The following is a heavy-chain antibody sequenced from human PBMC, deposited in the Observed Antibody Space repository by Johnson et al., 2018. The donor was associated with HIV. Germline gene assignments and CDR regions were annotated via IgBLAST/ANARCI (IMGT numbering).Heavy chain of an antibody. CDR2: INWNGGST. J-gene: IGHJ3*02. CDR3: AKNKYSSGWYDAFDI. V-gene: IGHV3-20*04. D-gene: IGHD6-19*01. CDR1: GFTFDDYG. Sequence: EQLVESGGVVVQPGGSLRLSCAASGFTFDDYGMSWVRQAPGKGLEWVSGINWNGGSTGYADSVKGRFTISRDNAKNSLYLQLTSLRAEDTAVYYCAKNKYSSGWYDAFDIWGQGTVVTVSS.